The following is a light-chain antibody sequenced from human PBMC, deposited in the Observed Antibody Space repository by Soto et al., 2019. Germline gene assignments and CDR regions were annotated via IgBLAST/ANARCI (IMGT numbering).Light chain of an antibody. CDR2: QAS. CDR3: QQYSSHST. Sequence: DIQMTQSPSTPSASFGDRVTITCRASQSTSSYLAWYQQKPGKAPKLLIYQASSLENGVPSRFSGSGSGTEFSLTISSLQPDDFATYYCQQYSSHSTFGQGTKVDI. V-gene: IGKV1-5*03. J-gene: IGKJ1*01. CDR1: QSTSSY.